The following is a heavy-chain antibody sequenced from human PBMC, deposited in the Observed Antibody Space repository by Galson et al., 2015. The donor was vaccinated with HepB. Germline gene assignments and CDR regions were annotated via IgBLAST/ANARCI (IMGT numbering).Heavy chain of an antibody. CDR1: GFTVSSNY. D-gene: IGHD4-17*01. CDR3: ARDSPPDYGDYREY. J-gene: IGHJ4*02. CDR2: IYSGGST. V-gene: IGHV3-66*01. Sequence: SLRLSCAASGFTVSSNYMSWVRQAPGKGLEWVSVIYSGGSTYYADSVKGRFTISRDNSKNTLYLQMNSLRAEDTAVYYCARDSPPDYGDYREYWGQGTLVTVSS.